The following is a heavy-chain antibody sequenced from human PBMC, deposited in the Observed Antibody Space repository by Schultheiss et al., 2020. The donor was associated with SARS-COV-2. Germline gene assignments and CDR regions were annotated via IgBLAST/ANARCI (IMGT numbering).Heavy chain of an antibody. D-gene: IGHD1-26*01. CDR2: ISSGASTM. Sequence: GGSLRLSCAASGFTFSDYYMSWIRQAPGKGLEWVSYISSGASTMYYADSVRGRFTISRDNAKNSLYLQMNSLRAEDTAVYYCARDQGVGIVGASTYTTLDSWGQGTLVTVSS. V-gene: IGHV3-11*01. J-gene: IGHJ4*02. CDR3: ARDQGVGIVGASTYTTLDS. CDR1: GFTFSDYY.